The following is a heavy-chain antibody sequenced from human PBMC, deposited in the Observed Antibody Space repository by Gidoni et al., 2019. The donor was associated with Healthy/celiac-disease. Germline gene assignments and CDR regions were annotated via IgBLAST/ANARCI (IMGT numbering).Heavy chain of an antibody. CDR1: GFTFSSYG. CDR2: IWYDGSNK. CDR3: AREDIVVVPAASPYYYYYGMDV. D-gene: IGHD2-2*01. Sequence: QVQLVESGGGVVQPGRSLRLSCAASGFTFSSYGMHWVRQAPGKGLEWVAVIWYDGSNKYYADSVKGRFTISRDNSKNTLYLQMNSLRAEDTAVYYCAREDIVVVPAASPYYYYYGMDVWGQGTTVTVSS. J-gene: IGHJ6*02. V-gene: IGHV3-33*01.